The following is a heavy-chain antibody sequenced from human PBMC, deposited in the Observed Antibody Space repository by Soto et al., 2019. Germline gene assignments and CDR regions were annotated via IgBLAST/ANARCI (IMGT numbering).Heavy chain of an antibody. J-gene: IGHJ6*03. CDR1: GGSVSSGSYY. CDR3: ARMGYCSSTSCYAFHHYYYMDV. CDR2: IYYSGST. Sequence: SETLSLTCTVSGGSVSSGSYYWSWIRQPPGEGLEWIGYIYYSGSTYYNPSLKSRVTIYVDASKNQFSLKLSSVTAADTAVYNCARMGYCSSTSCYAFHHYYYMDVWGKGTTVTVSS. V-gene: IGHV4-39*01. D-gene: IGHD2-2*01.